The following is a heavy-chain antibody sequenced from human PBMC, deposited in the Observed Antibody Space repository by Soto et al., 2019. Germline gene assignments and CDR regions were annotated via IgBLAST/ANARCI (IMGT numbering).Heavy chain of an antibody. CDR2: ISSDHNYI. CDR3: ARGRTCTGATCYGGGDY. V-gene: IGHV3-21*01. J-gene: IGHJ4*02. Sequence: DVHLVESGGGLVKPGGSLRLSCVASGFTFTSYSMLWVRQPPGKGLEWVSSISSDHNYIYYADSVKGRFTISRDNAKNALSLQMISLRAEDTAVYYCARGRTCTGATCYGGGDYWGQGALVTVSS. CDR1: GFTFTSYS. D-gene: IGHD2-15*01.